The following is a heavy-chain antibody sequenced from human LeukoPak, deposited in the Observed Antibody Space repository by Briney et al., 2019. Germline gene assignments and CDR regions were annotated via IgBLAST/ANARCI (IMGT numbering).Heavy chain of an antibody. Sequence: SETLSLTCTVSGGSISSYYWSWIRQPPGKGLEWIGYIYYSGSTNYNPSLKSRVTISIDPSKNQFSLKLSSVTAADTALYYCARISDWFDPWGQGTLVTVSS. CDR2: IYYSGST. J-gene: IGHJ5*02. V-gene: IGHV4-59*01. D-gene: IGHD3-10*01. CDR3: ARISDWFDP. CDR1: GGSISSYY.